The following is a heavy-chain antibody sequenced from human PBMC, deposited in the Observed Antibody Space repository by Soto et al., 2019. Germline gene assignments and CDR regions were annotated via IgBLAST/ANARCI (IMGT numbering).Heavy chain of an antibody. J-gene: IGHJ4*02. CDR3: ARNYGPGYTFDY. Sequence: SETLSLTCTVSGGSIRSYYWSWIRQPPGKGLEWIGYIYYSGSTNYNPSLKSRVTISVDTSKNQFSLKLSSVTAADTAVYYCARNYGPGYTFDYWGRGTLVTVSS. D-gene: IGHD3-10*01. CDR1: GGSIRSYY. CDR2: IYYSGST. V-gene: IGHV4-59*08.